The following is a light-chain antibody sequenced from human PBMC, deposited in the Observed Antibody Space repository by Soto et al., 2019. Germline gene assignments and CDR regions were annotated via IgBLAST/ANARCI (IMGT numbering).Light chain of an antibody. J-gene: IGKJ2*01. CDR1: QSVLYSSNNRNY. CDR2: WAT. V-gene: IGKV4-1*01. CDR3: QYYFRSPYT. Sequence: DMVWTQSPDSLSVSLGERATISCKSSQSVLYSSNNRNYLAWYRQRPRQPPELLIYWATTRNSGVPDRFSGSGSGPNVTLTISRLQTEDVAVYYCQYYFRSPYTFGQGTKLEIK.